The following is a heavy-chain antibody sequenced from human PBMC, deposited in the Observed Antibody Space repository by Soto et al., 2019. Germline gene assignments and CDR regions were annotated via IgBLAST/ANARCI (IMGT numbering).Heavy chain of an antibody. J-gene: IGHJ4*02. CDR1: GYTFTSYG. CDR3: ARDLGGSYYAPVYY. D-gene: IGHD1-26*01. CDR2: ISAYNGNT. V-gene: IGHV1-18*01. Sequence: QVQLVQSGAEVKKPGASVKISCKASGYTFTSYGISWVRQAPGQGLEWMGWISAYNGNTKYAQTLQGRVTTPTDTSTSTAYMERRSLRSDDTAVYYCARDLGGSYYAPVYYWGQGTLVTVSS.